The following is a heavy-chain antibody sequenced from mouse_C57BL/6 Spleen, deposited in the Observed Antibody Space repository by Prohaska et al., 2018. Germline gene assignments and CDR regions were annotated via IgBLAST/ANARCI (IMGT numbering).Heavy chain of an antibody. D-gene: IGHD1-1*01. CDR3: ARRYYYGSRYYFDY. CDR1: GYTFTDYY. Sequence: QIQLQQSGPAMLKPLASVKISCKASGYTFTDYYINWVKQSPGQGLEWLGCIYPGSGNTKYNEKFKGKATLTVDTSSSTAYRQLSSLSTEDSAVYFCARRYYYGSRYYFDYWGQGTTLTVSS. J-gene: IGHJ2*01. V-gene: IGHV1-84*01. CDR2: IYPGSGNT.